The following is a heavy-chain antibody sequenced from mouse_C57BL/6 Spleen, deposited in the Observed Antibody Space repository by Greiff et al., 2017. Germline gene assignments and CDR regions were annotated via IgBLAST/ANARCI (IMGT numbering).Heavy chain of an antibody. CDR1: GYAFSSYW. CDR3: ARSDYGSSPYCDY. J-gene: IGHJ2*01. Sequence: QVQLQQSGAELVKPGASVKISCKASGYAFSSYWMNWVKQRPGKGLEWIGQIYPGDGDTNYNGKFKGKATLTADKSSSTAYMQLSSLTSEDSAVYFCARSDYGSSPYCDYWGQGTTLTVSS. D-gene: IGHD1-1*01. V-gene: IGHV1-80*01. CDR2: IYPGDGDT.